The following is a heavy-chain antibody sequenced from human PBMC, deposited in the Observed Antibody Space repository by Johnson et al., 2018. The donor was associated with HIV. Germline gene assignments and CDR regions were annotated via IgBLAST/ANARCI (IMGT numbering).Heavy chain of an antibody. CDR2: ISYNASNQ. V-gene: IGHV3-30*04. CDR1: GFTFSNYD. CDR3: ARDYTPYYDFWSGNGGVFDI. D-gene: IGHD3-3*01. J-gene: IGHJ3*02. Sequence: VQLVESGGGVVQPGRSLRLSCAASGFTFSNYDMHWVRQAPGKGLEWVAVISYNASNQFYTDSVKGRFPISRDNSNNTMYLQMKSLRAEDTAMYFCARDYTPYYDFWSGNGGVFDIWGQGTMVTVSS.